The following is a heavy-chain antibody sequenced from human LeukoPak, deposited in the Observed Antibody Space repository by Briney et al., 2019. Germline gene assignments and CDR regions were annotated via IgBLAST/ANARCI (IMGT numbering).Heavy chain of an antibody. CDR3: ARGRFMITFGGVIVIPYYFDY. V-gene: IGHV3-21*01. CDR1: GFTFSSYS. J-gene: IGHJ4*02. D-gene: IGHD3-16*02. Sequence: PGGSLRLSCAASGFTFSSYSMNWVRQAPGKGLEWVSSISSSSSYIYYADSVKGRFTISRDNAKNSLYLQMNSLRAEDTAVYYCARGRFMITFGGVIVIPYYFDYWGQGTLVTVSS. CDR2: ISSSSSYI.